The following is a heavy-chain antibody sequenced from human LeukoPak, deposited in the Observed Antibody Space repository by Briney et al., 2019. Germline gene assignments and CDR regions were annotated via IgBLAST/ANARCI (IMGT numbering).Heavy chain of an antibody. CDR3: ARASLGYCSGGSCYSLYYYYYYMDV. J-gene: IGHJ6*03. Sequence: PSETLSLTCTVPGGSISSYYWSWIRQPPGKGLEWIGYIYYSGSTNYNPSLKSRVTISVDTSKNQFSLKLSSVTAADTAVYYCARASLGYCSGGSCYSLYYYYYYMDVWGKGTTVTVSS. V-gene: IGHV4-59*01. CDR1: GGSISSYY. CDR2: IYYSGST. D-gene: IGHD2-15*01.